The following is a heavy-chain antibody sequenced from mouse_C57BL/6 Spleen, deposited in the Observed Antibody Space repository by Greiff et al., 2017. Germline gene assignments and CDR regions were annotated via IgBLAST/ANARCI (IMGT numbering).Heavy chain of an antibody. CDR1: GYTFTDYN. D-gene: IGHD1-1*01. V-gene: IGHV1-22*01. CDR2: INPNNGGT. CDR3: ANYYGSRGFAY. Sequence: VQLQQSGPELVKPGASVKMSCKASGYTFTDYNMHWVKQSHGKSLEWIGYINPNNGGTSYNQKFKGKATLTVNKSSSTAYMERRSLTSEDSAVYYCANYYGSRGFAYWGQGTLVTVSA. J-gene: IGHJ3*01.